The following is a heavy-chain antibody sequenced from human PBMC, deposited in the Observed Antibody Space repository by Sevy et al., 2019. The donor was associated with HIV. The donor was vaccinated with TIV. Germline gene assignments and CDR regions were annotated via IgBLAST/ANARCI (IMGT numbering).Heavy chain of an antibody. CDR1: GGSISSSSYY. J-gene: IGHJ5*02. V-gene: IGHV4-39*01. CDR2: IYYSGST. Sequence: SETLSLTCTVSGGSISSSSYYWGWIRQPPGKGLEWIGSIYYSGSTYYNPSLKSRVTISVDTSRTQFSLKLSSVTAADTAVYYCARLKSACSGGSCYSGWFDPWGQGTLVTVSS. D-gene: IGHD2-15*01. CDR3: ARLKSACSGGSCYSGWFDP.